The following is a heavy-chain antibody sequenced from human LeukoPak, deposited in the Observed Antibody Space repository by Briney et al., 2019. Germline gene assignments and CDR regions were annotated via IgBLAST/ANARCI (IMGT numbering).Heavy chain of an antibody. CDR3: ATTSSIAARPTLSY. V-gene: IGHV4-34*01. CDR2: INHSGST. D-gene: IGHD6-6*01. Sequence: TPSETLSLTCAVYGGSFSGYYWSWIRQPPGKGLEGIGEINHSGSTNYNPSLKSRVTISVDTSKNQISLKLSSVTAADTAVYYCATTSSIAARPTLSYWGQGTLVTVSS. CDR1: GGSFSGYY. J-gene: IGHJ4*02.